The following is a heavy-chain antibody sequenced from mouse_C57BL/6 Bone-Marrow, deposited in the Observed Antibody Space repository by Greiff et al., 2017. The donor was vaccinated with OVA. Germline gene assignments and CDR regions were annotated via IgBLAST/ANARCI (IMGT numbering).Heavy chain of an antibody. CDR3: ARGVGTEGYYFDY. CDR1: GYAFTNYL. V-gene: IGHV1-54*01. J-gene: IGHJ2*01. D-gene: IGHD4-1*01. CDR2: INPGSGGT. Sequence: QVQLQQSGAELVRPGTSVKVSCKASGYAFTNYLIEWVKQRPGQGLAWIGVINPGSGGTNYNEKFKGKATRTADKSSRTAYMQLSSLTSEDSAVYVCARGVGTEGYYFDYWGQGTTLTVSS.